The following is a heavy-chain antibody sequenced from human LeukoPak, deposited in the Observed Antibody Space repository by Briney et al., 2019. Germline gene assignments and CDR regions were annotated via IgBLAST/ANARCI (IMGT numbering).Heavy chain of an antibody. Sequence: SETLSLTCTVSGGSISSSSCYWRSLRQPPGKGLEWIGSIYYSGSTYYNPSLKTRVTISVDTSKNQFSLKLSSVTAADTAVYYCSRLNCSSTSCSYYYYYYMDVWGKGTTVTISS. V-gene: IGHV4-39*01. CDR2: IYYSGST. CDR3: SRLNCSSTSCSYYYYYYMDV. D-gene: IGHD2-2*01. CDR1: GGSISSSSCY. J-gene: IGHJ6*03.